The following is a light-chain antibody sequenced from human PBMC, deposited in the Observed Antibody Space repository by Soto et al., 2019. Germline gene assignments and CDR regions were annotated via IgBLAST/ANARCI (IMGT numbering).Light chain of an antibody. CDR3: SSYTSSSTS. CDR2: DVS. Sequence: QSALTQPASVSGSPGQSITISCTGTSSDVGGYNYVSWYQQHPGKAPKLMIYDVSNRPSGVSNRFSGSKSGNTASLTISGLQPEDEADYYCSSYTSSSTSFGTGTKVTVL. V-gene: IGLV2-14*01. J-gene: IGLJ1*01. CDR1: SSDVGGYNY.